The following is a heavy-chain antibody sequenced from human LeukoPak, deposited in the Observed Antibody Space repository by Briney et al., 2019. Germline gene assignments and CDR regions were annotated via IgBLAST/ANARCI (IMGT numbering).Heavy chain of an antibody. Sequence: SETLSLTCTVSGGSISSGDYYWSWIRQPPGKGLEWIGYIYYSGSTYYNPSLKSRVTTSVDTSKNQFSLKLSSVTAADTAVYYCARAVDIVATHWGQGTLVTVSS. CDR3: ARAVDIVATH. D-gene: IGHD5-12*01. CDR1: GGSISSGDYY. CDR2: IYYSGST. J-gene: IGHJ4*02. V-gene: IGHV4-30-4*01.